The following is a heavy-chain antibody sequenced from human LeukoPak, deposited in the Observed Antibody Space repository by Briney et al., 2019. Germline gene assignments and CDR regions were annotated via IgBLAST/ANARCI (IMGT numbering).Heavy chain of an antibody. CDR1: GFTFSDSA. V-gene: IGHV3-73*01. Sequence: PGGSLRLSCVASGFTFSDSAMHWVRQASGKGLEWVGRIRSRANSYATTYAASVKGRFTISRDDSKNTAYLQMNSLKTEDTAVYYCTRGYSYESPYFDYWGQGTLVTVSS. CDR2: IRSRANSYAT. CDR3: TRGYSYESPYFDY. D-gene: IGHD5-18*01. J-gene: IGHJ4*02.